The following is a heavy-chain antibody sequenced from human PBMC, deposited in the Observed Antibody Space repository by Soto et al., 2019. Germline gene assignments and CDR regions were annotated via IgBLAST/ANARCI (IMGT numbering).Heavy chain of an antibody. CDR3: ARESEDLTSNFDY. Sequence: GGSLRLSCAASGFTFTRYSMNWVRQAPGKGLEWVSSISSTTNYIYYGDSMKGRFTISRDNGKNSLYLEMHSLRAEDTAVYYCARESEDLTSNFDYWGQGTLVTVSS. V-gene: IGHV3-21*06. CDR1: GFTFTRYS. J-gene: IGHJ4*02. CDR2: ISSTTNYI.